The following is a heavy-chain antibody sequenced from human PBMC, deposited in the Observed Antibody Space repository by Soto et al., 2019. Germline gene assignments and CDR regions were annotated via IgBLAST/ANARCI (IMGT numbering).Heavy chain of an antibody. J-gene: IGHJ4*02. CDR2: INHSGTT. CDR1: GGSFSGYY. Sequence: SETLSLTCAVYGGSFSGYYWNWVRQPPGKGLEWIGEINHSGTTNYNPSLKSRVTISVDTSKNQFSLSLSSVTAADTAVYYCARGRTRKVATINRFDYWGQGTLVTVSS. CDR3: ARGRTRKVATINRFDY. V-gene: IGHV4-34*01. D-gene: IGHD5-12*01.